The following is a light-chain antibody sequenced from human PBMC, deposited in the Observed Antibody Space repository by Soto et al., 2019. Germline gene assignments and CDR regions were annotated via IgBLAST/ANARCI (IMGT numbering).Light chain of an antibody. CDR2: GAS. Sequence: EIVMTQSPATLSVSPGQRATLSCRASQSVSSNLAWYQQKPGQAPRLLIEGASTRATGIPARFSGSVSGTEFTLSISSLQSEDFAGYYCQQYNNWPSFGQGTKLEIK. CDR3: QQYNNWPS. V-gene: IGKV3-15*01. J-gene: IGKJ2*01. CDR1: QSVSSN.